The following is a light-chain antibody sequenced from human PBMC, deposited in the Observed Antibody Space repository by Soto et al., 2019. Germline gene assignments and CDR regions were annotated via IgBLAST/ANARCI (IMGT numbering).Light chain of an antibody. CDR2: AAS. CDR1: QGTSNY. J-gene: IGKJ1*01. V-gene: IGKV1-27*01. Sequence: DIQMTQSPSSLSASVVERVTITCRASQGTSNYLAWYQQKPGKVPKLLIYAASTLQSGVPSRSSGSVSGRDFTLTITSLHPEDFASYYCQKYDNVPRTFGQGTKVEVK. CDR3: QKYDNVPRT.